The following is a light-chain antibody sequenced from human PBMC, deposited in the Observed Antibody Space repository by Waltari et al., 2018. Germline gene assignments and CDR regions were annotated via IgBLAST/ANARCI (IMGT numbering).Light chain of an antibody. Sequence: DIQLTQSPSSLSASLGDRVIITCRASTNIDNFLTWYQQKPGRSPVLLIYAASTLQSGVPSRFSGSVSGTDFTLTIRNLQPEDFATYYCQQSYGVPISFGGGTKVEI. CDR2: AAS. V-gene: IGKV1-39*01. CDR1: TNIDNF. CDR3: QQSYGVPIS. J-gene: IGKJ4*01.